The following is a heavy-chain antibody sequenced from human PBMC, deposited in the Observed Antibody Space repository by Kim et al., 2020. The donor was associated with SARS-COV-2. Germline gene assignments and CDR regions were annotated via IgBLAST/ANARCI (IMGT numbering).Heavy chain of an antibody. D-gene: IGHD6-19*01. V-gene: IGHV3-23*01. CDR3: AKMGTIGWGHFDC. CDR1: GFTFRNSA. CDR2: IGTNGETV. J-gene: IGHJ4*02. Sequence: GGSLRLSCAASGFTFRNSAMSWVRQAPGKGLEWVSDIGTNGETVHYSDFVKGRFTISRDNSKSTLYLQMNSLGAVDTALYYCAKMGTIGWGHFDCLGQGTLVIVSS.